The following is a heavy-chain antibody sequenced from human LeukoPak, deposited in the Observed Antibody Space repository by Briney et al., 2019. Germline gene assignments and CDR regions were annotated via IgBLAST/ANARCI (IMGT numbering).Heavy chain of an antibody. CDR3: ARDLRGSNWFDP. CDR1: GGTFSSYA. CDR2: IIPIFGTA. D-gene: IGHD3-10*01. V-gene: IGHV1-69*13. J-gene: IGHJ5*02. Sequence: ASVKVSCKASGGTFSSYAISWMRQAPGQGLEWMGGIIPIFGTANYAQKFQGRVTITADESTSTAYMELSSLRSEDTAVYYCARDLRGSNWFDPWGQGTLVTVSS.